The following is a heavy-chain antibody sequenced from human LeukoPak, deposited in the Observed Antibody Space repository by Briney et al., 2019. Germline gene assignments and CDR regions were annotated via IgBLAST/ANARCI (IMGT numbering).Heavy chain of an antibody. V-gene: IGHV4-59*01. CDR1: GGSISGYY. D-gene: IGHD3-16*01. Sequence: SETLSLTRTVSGGSISGYYWTWIRQPPGKGLEWIGQIYYTGRADYNPSLKSRITISVDTSKSQISLRLSSVTAADTAIYYCARFGVDYDMDVWGQGTTVTVSS. J-gene: IGHJ6*02. CDR2: IYYTGRA. CDR3: ARFGVDYDMDV.